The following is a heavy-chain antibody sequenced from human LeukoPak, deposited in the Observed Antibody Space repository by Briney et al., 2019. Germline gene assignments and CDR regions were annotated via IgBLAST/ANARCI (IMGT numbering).Heavy chain of an antibody. CDR2: ISAYNGNT. V-gene: IGHV1-18*01. J-gene: IGHJ5*02. CDR1: GYTFTSYG. D-gene: IGHD6-13*01. CDR3: ARVLAAAGSNWFDP. Sequence: ASVKVSYKASGYTFTSYGISWVRQAPGQGLEWMGWISAYNGNTNYAQKLQGRVTMTTDTSTSTAYMELRSLRSDDTAVYYCARVLAAAGSNWFDPWGQGTLVTVSS.